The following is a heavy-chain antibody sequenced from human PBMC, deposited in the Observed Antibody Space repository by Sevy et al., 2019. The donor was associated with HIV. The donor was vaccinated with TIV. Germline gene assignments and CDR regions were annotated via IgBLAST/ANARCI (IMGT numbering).Heavy chain of an antibody. CDR2: IRRNSHEPYGGTT. V-gene: IGHV3-49*03. Sequence: GGSLRLSCTSSGFTFGDYAMSWFRQAPGKGLEWVAFIRRNSHEPYGGTTEYAASVKGRLTISRDDSKSIAYLQMNSLKTDDTAVYYCTRALATADTPEYYFDYWGQGILVTVSS. D-gene: IGHD5-12*01. CDR1: GFTFGDYA. J-gene: IGHJ4*02. CDR3: TRALATADTPEYYFDY.